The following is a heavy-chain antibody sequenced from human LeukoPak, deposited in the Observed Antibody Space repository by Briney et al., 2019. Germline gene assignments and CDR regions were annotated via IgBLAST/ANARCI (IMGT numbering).Heavy chain of an antibody. J-gene: IGHJ4*02. V-gene: IGHV3-30*02. CDR1: GFTFSSYG. D-gene: IGHD1-26*01. Sequence: GGSLRLSCAASGFTFSSYGMHWVRQAPGKGLEWVAFIRYDGSNKYYADSVKGRFTISRDNSKNTLYLQMNSLRAEDTAVYYCAKGLSGSYRLIFDYWGQGTLVTVSS. CDR3: AKGLSGSYRLIFDY. CDR2: IRYDGSNK.